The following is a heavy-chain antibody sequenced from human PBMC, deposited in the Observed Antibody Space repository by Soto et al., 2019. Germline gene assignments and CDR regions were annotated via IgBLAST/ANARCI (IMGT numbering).Heavy chain of an antibody. CDR3: ATRKWTLAYCGGDCYSYYYDY. D-gene: IGHD2-21*02. CDR1: GGTFSSYA. J-gene: IGHJ4*02. CDR2: IIPIFGTA. Sequence: SVKVSCKASGGTFSSYAISWVRQAPGQGLEWMGGIIPIFGTANYAQKFQGRVTITADESTSTAYMELSSLRSEDTAVYYCATRKWTLAYCGGDCYSYYYDYPGRRTPVPVSS. V-gene: IGHV1-69*13.